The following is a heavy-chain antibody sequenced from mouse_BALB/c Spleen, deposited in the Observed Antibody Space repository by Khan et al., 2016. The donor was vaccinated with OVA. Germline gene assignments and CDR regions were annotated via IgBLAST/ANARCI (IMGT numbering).Heavy chain of an antibody. CDR2: ISYSGST. CDR3: ARRNYYGYSMDY. D-gene: IGHD1-1*01. V-gene: IGHV3-2*02. Sequence: EVQLQESGPGLVKPFQSLSLTCTVTGYSITSNYAWNLIRQFPGNKLEWVGYISYSGSTSYNPSLKSRISITRDTSKNPFFLQLNSVSTEDTATYYCARRNYYGYSMDYWGQGTSVTVSS. J-gene: IGHJ4*01. CDR1: GYSITSNYA.